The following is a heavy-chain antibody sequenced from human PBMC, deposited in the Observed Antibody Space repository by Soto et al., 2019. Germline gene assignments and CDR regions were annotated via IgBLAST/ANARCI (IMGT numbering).Heavy chain of an antibody. D-gene: IGHD3-22*01. V-gene: IGHV1-3*01. J-gene: IGHJ4*02. CDR1: GYSFTSYA. CDR3: ARAAYYYESSGYYPGDY. Sequence: ASVKASSKASGYSFTSYAIHWMRPATGQRLEWMGWINAGNGNTKVPQQFQGRVSFTRDTSASTVYMEVSSLRSEDTAVYYCARAAYYYESSGYYPGDYWGQGTLVTVS. CDR2: INAGNGNT.